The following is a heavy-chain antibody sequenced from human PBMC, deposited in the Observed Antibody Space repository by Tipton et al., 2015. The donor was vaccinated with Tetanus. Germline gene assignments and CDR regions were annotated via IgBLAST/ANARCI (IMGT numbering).Heavy chain of an antibody. CDR2: ISGSSNYI. D-gene: IGHD2-2*02. Sequence: SLRLSCAASGFTFSDYSMNWVRQAPGKGLEWVSSISGSSNYINYADSVKGRFTISRANARNSLYLQMNSLRGDDTGVYFCARVHTPRHLGLYPLDYWGQGTLVTVSS. J-gene: IGHJ4*02. CDR3: ARVHTPRHLGLYPLDY. V-gene: IGHV3-21*01. CDR1: GFTFSDYS.